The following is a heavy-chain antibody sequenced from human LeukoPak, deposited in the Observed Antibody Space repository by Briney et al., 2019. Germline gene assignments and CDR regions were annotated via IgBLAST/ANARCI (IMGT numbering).Heavy chain of an antibody. Sequence: SETLSLTCTVSGGSISSYYWSWIRQPPGKGLEWIGYIYTSGGTNYNPSLKSRVTISVDTSKNQFSLKLSSVTAADTAVYYCARRGGDAFDIWGQGTMVTVSS. J-gene: IGHJ3*02. D-gene: IGHD1-26*01. CDR2: IYTSGGT. CDR3: ARRGGDAFDI. V-gene: IGHV4-4*09. CDR1: GGSISSYY.